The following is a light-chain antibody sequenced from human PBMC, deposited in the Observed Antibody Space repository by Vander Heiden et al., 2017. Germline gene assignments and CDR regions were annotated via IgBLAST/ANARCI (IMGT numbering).Light chain of an antibody. J-gene: IGLJ3*02. Sequence: QAVLTQPSSLSASPGASASLTCTLRSGINVNTYRIYWYQQKPGSPPQYLLRYKSVVDKQQGSGIPSRFAGSKDASDNAATLLISGLQSEDEADYYCMIWHSSAVVFGGGTKLTVL. CDR2: YKSVVDK. CDR1: SGINVNTYR. V-gene: IGLV5-45*02. CDR3: MIWHSSAVV.